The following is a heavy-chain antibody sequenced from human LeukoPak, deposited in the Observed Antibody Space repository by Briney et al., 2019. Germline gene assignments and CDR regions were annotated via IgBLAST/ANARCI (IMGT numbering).Heavy chain of an antibody. Sequence: GGSLRLSCAASGFTFSDYSMEWVRQAPGKGLEWISYISSTSTTIYYADSVRGRFTTSRDNAKNSLYLQMNSLRAEDTAVYYCARGCGLHLSPAPSYYDSRCRYFDVWGQGTLVTVSS. V-gene: IGHV3-48*04. CDR3: ARGCGLHLSPAPSYYDSRCRYFDV. J-gene: IGHJ4*02. CDR1: GFTFSDYS. CDR2: ISSTSTTI. D-gene: IGHD3-22*01.